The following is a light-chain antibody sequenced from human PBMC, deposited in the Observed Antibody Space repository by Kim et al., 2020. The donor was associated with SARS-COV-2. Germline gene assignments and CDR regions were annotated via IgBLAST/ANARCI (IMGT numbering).Light chain of an antibody. CDR2: DVT. V-gene: IGLV2-11*01. J-gene: IGLJ1*01. CDR1: STDVGGYKY. CDR3: CSYAGSSTYV. Sequence: QSALTQPPSVSGSPGQSVTISCTGTSTDVGGYKYVSWYQQHPGKAPKLIIYDVTKRPSGVTDRFSGSRSGNTASLTISGLQAEDEADYYCCSYAGSSTYVFGTGTKVTVL.